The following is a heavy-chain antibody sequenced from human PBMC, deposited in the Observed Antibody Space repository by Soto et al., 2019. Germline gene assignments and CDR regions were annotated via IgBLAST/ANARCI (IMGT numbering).Heavy chain of an antibody. CDR1: GGSISSYY. V-gene: IGHV4-4*07. CDR2: IYTSGST. Sequence: SETLSLTCTVSGGSISSYYWSWIRQPAGKGLEWIGRIYTSGSTNYNPSLKSRVTMSVDTSKNQFSLKLSSVTAADTAVYYCVRGRYCSSTSCYTFDYWGQGTLVTVSS. D-gene: IGHD2-2*02. J-gene: IGHJ4*02. CDR3: VRGRYCSSTSCYTFDY.